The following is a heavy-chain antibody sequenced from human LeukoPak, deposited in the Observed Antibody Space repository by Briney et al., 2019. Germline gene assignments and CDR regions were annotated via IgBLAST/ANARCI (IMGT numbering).Heavy chain of an antibody. D-gene: IGHD3-10*01. CDR2: FVPGDGET. Sequence: ASVKVSCKLSGDTLTELSMHWVRQSPGKGLEWMGGFVPGDGETIYAQKFQGRVTMTEDTSTDTAYMELSSLRSDDTAVYFCATLPRGHLFDSWGQGTLVTVSS. CDR1: GDTLTELS. J-gene: IGHJ4*02. CDR3: ATLPRGHLFDS. V-gene: IGHV1-24*01.